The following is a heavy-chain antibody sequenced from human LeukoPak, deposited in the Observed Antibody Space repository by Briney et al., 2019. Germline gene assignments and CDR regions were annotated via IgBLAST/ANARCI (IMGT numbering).Heavy chain of an antibody. J-gene: IGHJ4*02. CDR2: INPNSGGT. CDR1: GYTFTGYY. V-gene: IGHV1-2*02. D-gene: IGHD3-10*01. CDR3: ARLYYYGSGSYPKGRGHDY. Sequence: GASVKVSCKASGYTFTGYYMHWVRQAPGQGLEWMGWINPNSGGTNYAQKFQGRVTMTRDTSISTAYMELSRLRSDDTAVYYCARLYYYGSGSYPKGRGHDYWGQGTLVTVSS.